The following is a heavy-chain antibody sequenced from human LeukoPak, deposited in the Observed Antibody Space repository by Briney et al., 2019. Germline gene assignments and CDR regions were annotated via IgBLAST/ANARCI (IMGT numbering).Heavy chain of an antibody. CDR3: AAPRSGSGFILDY. CDR2: ISGSGGTT. V-gene: IGHV3-23*01. CDR1: GITFSSYA. J-gene: IGHJ4*02. Sequence: PGGSLRLSCVVSGITFSSYAISWVRQAPGKGLEWVSAISGSGGTTYYADSVKGRFTISRDNSKNTLYLQMNSLRAEDTAVYYCAAPRSGSGFILDYWGQGTLVTVSS. D-gene: IGHD6-19*01.